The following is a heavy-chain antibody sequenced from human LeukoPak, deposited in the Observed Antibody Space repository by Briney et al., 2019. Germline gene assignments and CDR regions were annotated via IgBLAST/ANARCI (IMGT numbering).Heavy chain of an antibody. CDR1: GGSISSSNW. J-gene: IGHJ6*02. D-gene: IGHD3-22*01. CDR3: ARCVNDMGYYYYGMDV. CDR2: IYHSGST. V-gene: IGHV4-4*02. Sequence: SGTLSLTCAVSGGSISSSNWWSWVRQPPGKGLEWIGEIYHSGSTNYNPSLKSRVTISVDKSKNQFSLKLSSVTAADTAVYYCARCVNDMGYYYYGMDVWGQGTTVTVSS.